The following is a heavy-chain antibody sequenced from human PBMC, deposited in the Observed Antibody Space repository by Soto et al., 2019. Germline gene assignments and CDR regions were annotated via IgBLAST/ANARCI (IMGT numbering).Heavy chain of an antibody. D-gene: IGHD2-21*02. CDR3: VADYVATDNLDF. CDR2: ISYDGSNK. Sequence: LRLSCAASGFTFSSCGIHWVRQAPGKGLEWVAVISYDGSNKYYADSVKGRFTIPRDNSKNTLYLQMNSLRAEDTAVYYCVADYVATDNLDFWGQGTMVTVSS. V-gene: IGHV3-30*03. CDR1: GFTFSSCG. J-gene: IGHJ3*01.